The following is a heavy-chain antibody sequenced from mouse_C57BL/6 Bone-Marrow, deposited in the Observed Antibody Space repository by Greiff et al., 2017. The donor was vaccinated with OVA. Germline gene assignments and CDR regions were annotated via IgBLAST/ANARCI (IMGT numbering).Heavy chain of an antibody. CDR1: GFTFSDYY. Sequence: EVKLVESGGGLVQPGGSLKLSCAASGFTFSDYYMSWVRQTPEKRLEWVAYISNGGGSTYYPDTVKGRFTISRDNAKNTLYLQMSRLKSEDTAMYYCARREGYDGYYEAWFAYWGQGTLVTVSA. D-gene: IGHD2-3*01. CDR3: ARREGYDGYYEAWFAY. CDR2: ISNGGGST. V-gene: IGHV5-12*01. J-gene: IGHJ3*01.